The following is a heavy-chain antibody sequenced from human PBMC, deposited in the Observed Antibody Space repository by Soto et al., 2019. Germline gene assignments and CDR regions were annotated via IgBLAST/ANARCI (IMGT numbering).Heavy chain of an antibody. V-gene: IGHV1-3*05. Sequence: QVQLVQSVAEEKKPGASVKVSCKASGYTFTIYAMHWVRQAPGQRLEWMGWINAGNGNTKYSQKFQGRVTITRDTSASTAHMELRSLRSEDTAVYYCVRAPSYYGMAVWGQGTTVTVS. J-gene: IGHJ6*02. CDR3: VRAPSYYGMAV. CDR2: INAGNGNT. CDR1: GYTFTIYA.